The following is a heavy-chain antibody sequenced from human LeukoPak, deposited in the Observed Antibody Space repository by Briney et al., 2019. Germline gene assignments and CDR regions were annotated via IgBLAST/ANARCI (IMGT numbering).Heavy chain of an antibody. CDR2: INPNSGGT. CDR1: GYTFTGYY. CDR3: ARPSGGAPVAFDI. J-gene: IGHJ3*02. Sequence: ASVKVSCKASGYTFTGYYMHWVRQAPGQGLEWMGWINPNSGGTNYAQKFQGRVTMTRDTSISTAYMELSRLRSDDTAVYYCARPSGGAPVAFDIWGQGTMVTVSS. V-gene: IGHV1-2*02. D-gene: IGHD2-15*01.